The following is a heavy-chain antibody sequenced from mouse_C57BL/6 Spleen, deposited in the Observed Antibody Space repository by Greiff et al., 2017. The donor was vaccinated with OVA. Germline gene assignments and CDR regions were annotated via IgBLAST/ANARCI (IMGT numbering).Heavy chain of an antibody. J-gene: IGHJ4*01. V-gene: IGHV1-85*01. CDR1: GYTFTSYD. Sequence: QVQLKESGPELVKPGASVKLSCKASGYTFTSYDINWVKQRPGQGLEWIGWIYPRDGSTKYNEKFKGKATLTVDTSSSTAYMERHSLTSEDSAVYFCARSRDYYAMDYWGQGTSVTVSS. CDR2: IYPRDGST. CDR3: ARSRDYYAMDY.